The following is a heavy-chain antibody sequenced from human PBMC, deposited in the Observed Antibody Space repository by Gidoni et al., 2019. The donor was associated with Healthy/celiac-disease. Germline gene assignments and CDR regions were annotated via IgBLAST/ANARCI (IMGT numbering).Heavy chain of an antibody. CDR2: IIPIFGTA. D-gene: IGHD6-13*01. Sequence: QVQLVQSGAEVKKPGSSVKVSCKASGGTFSSYAISWVRQAPGQGLEWMGGIIPIFGTANYAQKFQGRVTITADKSTSTAYMELSSLRSEDTAVYYCAMARPSSSWFYFFWFDPWGQGTLVTVSS. V-gene: IGHV1-69*06. CDR3: AMARPSSSWFYFFWFDP. CDR1: GGTFSSYA. J-gene: IGHJ5*02.